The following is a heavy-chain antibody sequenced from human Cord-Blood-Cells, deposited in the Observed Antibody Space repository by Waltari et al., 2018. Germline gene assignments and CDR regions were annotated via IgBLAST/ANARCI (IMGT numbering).Heavy chain of an antibody. V-gene: IGHV1-8*01. CDR2: MNPNSGNT. D-gene: IGHD2-15*01. CDR3: ARGRAYCSGGSCYGTNWFDP. CDR1: GYTFTSYD. Sequence: QVQLVQSGAEVKKPGASVKVSCKASGYTFTSYDINWVRQATGQGLEWMGWMNPNSGNTGYAQKFQGRVTMTRNTSISTAYMELSSLRSEDTAVYYCARGRAYCSGGSCYGTNWFDPWGQGTLVTVSS. J-gene: IGHJ5*02.